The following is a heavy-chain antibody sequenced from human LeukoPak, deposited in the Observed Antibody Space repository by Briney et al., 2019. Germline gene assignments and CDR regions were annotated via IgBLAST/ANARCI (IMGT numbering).Heavy chain of an antibody. J-gene: IGHJ4*02. D-gene: IGHD3-16*01. Sequence: SETLSLTCAVYGGSFSGYYWSWIRQPPGKGLEWIGEINHSGSTNYNPSLKSRVTISVDTSKNQFSLKLSSVTAADTAVYCCTCASWYFDYWGQGTLVTVSS. CDR3: TCASWYFDY. CDR1: GGSFSGYY. V-gene: IGHV4-34*01. CDR2: INHSGST.